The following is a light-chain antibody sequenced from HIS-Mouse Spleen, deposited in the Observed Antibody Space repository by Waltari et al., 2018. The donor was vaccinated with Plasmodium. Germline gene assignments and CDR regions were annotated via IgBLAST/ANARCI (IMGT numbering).Light chain of an antibody. V-gene: IGKV3D-15*03. CDR2: GAT. CDR3: QQYNNWPST. J-gene: IGKJ5*01. Sequence: EIVMTPSPAPLSVSPGARATLSCRASQGVSSNLAWYQQKPGQAPRLLTYGATSRATSIPARFSGSWSGTEFTLTISILQSEDFAVYYCQQYNNWPSTFGQGTRLEIK. CDR1: QGVSSN.